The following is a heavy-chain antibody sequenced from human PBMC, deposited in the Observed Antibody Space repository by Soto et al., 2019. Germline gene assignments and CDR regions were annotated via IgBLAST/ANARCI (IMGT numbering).Heavy chain of an antibody. V-gene: IGHV3-33*06. CDR1: GFIFSNHF. J-gene: IGHJ3*01. CDR3: AKESDTFDL. Sequence: QVQLVESGGGVVQPGNSLRLSCAASGFIFSNHFMHWVRQAPGKGLEWLAGIWYDGNTEFYAESLKGRLTISRDTSKNTLYLEMSSLRAEDTAMYYCAKESDTFDLWGQGTMVIVS. CDR2: IWYDGNTE.